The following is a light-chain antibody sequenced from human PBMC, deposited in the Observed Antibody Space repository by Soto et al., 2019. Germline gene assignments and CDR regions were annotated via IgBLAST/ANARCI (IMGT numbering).Light chain of an antibody. Sequence: EIVLTQSPATLSLSPGERATLSCRASQSVSSYLAWYQQKPGQAPRLLIYDASNRATGIPARFSGSGSGTDFTLPISSQEPEDFAVYYCQQRSNWPPKFGQGTKVEIK. V-gene: IGKV3-11*01. CDR2: DAS. J-gene: IGKJ1*01. CDR1: QSVSSY. CDR3: QQRSNWPPK.